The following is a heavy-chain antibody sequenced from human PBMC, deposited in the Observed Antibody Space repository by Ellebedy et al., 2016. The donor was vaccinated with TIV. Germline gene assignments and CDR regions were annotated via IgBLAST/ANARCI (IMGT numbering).Heavy chain of an antibody. D-gene: IGHD6-19*01. Sequence: ASVKVSCKASGYTFTSYDINWVRQATGQGLEWMVWMNPNSGNTGYAQKFQGRVTITRNTSISTAYMELSSLRSEDTAVYYCARVPRGSGWSNFDYWGQGTLVTVSS. CDR3: ARVPRGSGWSNFDY. V-gene: IGHV1-8*03. CDR2: MNPNSGNT. CDR1: GYTFTSYD. J-gene: IGHJ4*02.